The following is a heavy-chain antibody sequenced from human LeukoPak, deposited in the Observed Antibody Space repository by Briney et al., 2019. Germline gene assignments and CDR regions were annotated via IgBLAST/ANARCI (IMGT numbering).Heavy chain of an antibody. CDR3: ASSHSGWYRDYYYYYMDV. CDR2: IIPIFGTA. D-gene: IGHD6-19*01. Sequence: ASVKVSCKASGGTFSSYAISWVRQAPGQGLEWMGGIIPIFGTANYAQKFQGRVTITADESTSTAYMELSSLRSEDTAVYYCASSHSGWYRDYYYYYMDVWGKGTTVTVSS. V-gene: IGHV1-69*13. CDR1: GGTFSSYA. J-gene: IGHJ6*03.